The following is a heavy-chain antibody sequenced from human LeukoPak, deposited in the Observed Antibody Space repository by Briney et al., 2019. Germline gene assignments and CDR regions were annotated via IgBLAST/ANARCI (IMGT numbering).Heavy chain of an antibody. D-gene: IGHD3-3*01. CDR1: GYTFTGYY. V-gene: IGHV1-2*02. CDR3: ARSITIFGVVMNYFDY. CDR2: INPNSGGT. J-gene: IGHJ4*02. Sequence: GASVKVSCKASGYTFTGYYMHWVRQAPGQGLEWMGWINPNSGGTNYAQKFQGRVTMTRDTSISTAYMELSSLRSEDTAVYYCARSITIFGVVMNYFDYWGQGTLVTVSS.